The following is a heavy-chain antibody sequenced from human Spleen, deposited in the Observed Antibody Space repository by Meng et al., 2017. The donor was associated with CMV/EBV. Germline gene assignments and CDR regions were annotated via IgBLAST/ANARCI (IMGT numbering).Heavy chain of an antibody. V-gene: IGHV1-18*01. CDR2: ISGYNGHR. Sequence: ASVKVSCKASGYTFTSYGIGWVRQAPGRGLEWMGWISGYNGHRNYAQKLQDRVTMTTDTSTSTAYMELRSLRSDDTAVYYCARVAASVAAPYGMDVWGQGTTVTVSS. CDR1: GYTFTSYG. CDR3: ARVAASVAAPYGMDV. D-gene: IGHD6-6*01. J-gene: IGHJ6*02.